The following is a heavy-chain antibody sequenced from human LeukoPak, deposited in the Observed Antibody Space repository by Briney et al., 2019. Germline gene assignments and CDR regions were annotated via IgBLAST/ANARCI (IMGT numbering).Heavy chain of an antibody. V-gene: IGHV4-59*08. J-gene: IGHJ4*02. CDR2: IYYSGST. Sequence: SETLSLTCTVSGGSINSYGWSWIRQPPGKGLEWIGHIYYSGSTTYNPSLKSRVTISVDASKNQFSLKLSSVTAADTAVYYCARHKIGRTYPLDYWGQGTLVTVSS. CDR3: ARHKIGRTYPLDY. CDR1: GGSINSYG.